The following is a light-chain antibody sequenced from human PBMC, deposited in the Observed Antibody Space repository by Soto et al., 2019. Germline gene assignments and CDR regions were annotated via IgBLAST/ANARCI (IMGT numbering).Light chain of an antibody. CDR1: QRIDSNY. CDR3: QQYETSPPAVT. CDR2: DAT. J-gene: IGKJ4*01. Sequence: DIVLTQSPATLSFSPGERATLSCGASQRIDSNYLAWYQQKPGLAPVLLIYDATSRATGIPDRFSGSASGTDFTLTISRLEPEDFAVYYCQQYETSPPAVTFGGGTKVDIK. V-gene: IGKV3D-20*01.